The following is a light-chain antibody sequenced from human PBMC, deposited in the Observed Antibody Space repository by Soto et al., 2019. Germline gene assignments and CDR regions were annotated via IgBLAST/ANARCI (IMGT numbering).Light chain of an antibody. V-gene: IGLV2-14*01. CDR1: SSDVGGYNY. J-gene: IGLJ1*01. CDR3: SSYTSSSTLEGV. Sequence: QSALTQPASVSGSPGQSITISCTGTSSDVGGYNYVSWYQQHPGKAPKLMIYEVSNRPSGVSNRFSGSKSGNTASLTISGLQAEDEADYYCSSYTSSSTLEGVFGTGTKVTAL. CDR2: EVS.